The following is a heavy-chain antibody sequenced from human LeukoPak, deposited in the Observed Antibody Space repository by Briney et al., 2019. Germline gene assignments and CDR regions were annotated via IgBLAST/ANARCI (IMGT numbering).Heavy chain of an antibody. Sequence: SVTVSCKASEGTFSSYAISWVRQAPGQGLEWMGQTIPMLGTASYAQRFQGRVTLTADESTSTAYMELSSLRSEDTAVYYCARESLPYGGNSFGHYYGMDVWGQGTTVTVSS. J-gene: IGHJ6*02. CDR1: EGTFSSYA. CDR3: ARESLPYGGNSFGHYYGMDV. V-gene: IGHV1-69*13. CDR2: TIPMLGTA. D-gene: IGHD4-23*01.